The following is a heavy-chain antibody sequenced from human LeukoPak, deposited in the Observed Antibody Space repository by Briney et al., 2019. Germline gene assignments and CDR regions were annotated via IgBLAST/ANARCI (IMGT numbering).Heavy chain of an antibody. J-gene: IGHJ4*02. Sequence: GGSLRLSCAASGFTFSSYTMNWVRQAPGKGLEWVSFISSSSSYIYYADSVKGRFTISRDNAKNSLHLQMNSRRAEDTAVYYCARSGYSSGWDYWGQGTLVTVSS. V-gene: IGHV3-21*01. CDR3: ARSGYSSGWDY. CDR2: ISSSSSYI. D-gene: IGHD6-19*01. CDR1: GFTFSSYT.